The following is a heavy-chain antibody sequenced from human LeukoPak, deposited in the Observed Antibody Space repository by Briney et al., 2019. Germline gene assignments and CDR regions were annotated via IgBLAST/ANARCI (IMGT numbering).Heavy chain of an antibody. J-gene: IGHJ4*02. Sequence: SETLSLTRTVSGGSVSSSTYYWGWIRQPPGKGLEWIGSIYYSGSTYYNPSLKSRVTISVDTSKNQFSLKLSSVTAADTAVYYCARRIAVAGHYFDYWGQGTLVTVSS. CDR3: ARRIAVAGHYFDY. CDR2: IYYSGST. CDR1: GGSVSSSTYY. V-gene: IGHV4-39*01. D-gene: IGHD6-19*01.